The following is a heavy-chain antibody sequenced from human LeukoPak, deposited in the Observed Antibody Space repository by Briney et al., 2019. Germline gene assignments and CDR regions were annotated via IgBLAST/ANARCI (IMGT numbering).Heavy chain of an antibody. V-gene: IGHV4-39*07. CDR1: GGSISSSSYY. CDR3: ASYERDYYDSSGYAPTFDY. Sequence: SETLSLTCTVSGGSISSSSYYWGWIRQPPGKGLEWIGSIYYSGGTYYNPSLKSRVTISVDTSKNQFSLKLSSVTAADTAVYYCASYERDYYDSSGYAPTFDYWGQGTLVTVSS. J-gene: IGHJ4*02. CDR2: IYYSGGT. D-gene: IGHD3-22*01.